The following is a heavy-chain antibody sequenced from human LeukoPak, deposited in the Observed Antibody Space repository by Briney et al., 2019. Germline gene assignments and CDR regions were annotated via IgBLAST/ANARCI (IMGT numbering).Heavy chain of an antibody. CDR2: INLRGST. Sequence: XLSXXCAVYGGSFNDYYWNWIRQPPGKGLEWIGEINLRGSTTYNPSLKSRVTISLDESKNQFSLKLSSVTAADTAVYFCAXGXXYXSXXWYRSVYYXMDVWGKGXTVTISS. CDR1: GGSFNDYY. V-gene: IGHV4-34*01. D-gene: IGHD6-13*01. J-gene: IGHJ6*03. CDR3: AXGXXYXSXXWYRSVYYXMDV.